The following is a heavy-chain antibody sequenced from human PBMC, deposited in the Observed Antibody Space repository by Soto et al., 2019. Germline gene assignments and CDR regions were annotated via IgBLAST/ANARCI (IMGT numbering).Heavy chain of an antibody. D-gene: IGHD3-9*01. Sequence: EVRLVESGGGLVKPARSLRLSCAASGFTFSAFSMNWVRQAPGKGLEWLSSINEDSTYIYYGDSLRGRSTISGDIAKASLYLQIASLRAEDTGLYYCVRGFGRYFRLGYMDVWGDGDTVIV. V-gene: IGHV3-21*02. CDR2: INEDSTYI. CDR3: VRGFGRYFRLGYMDV. J-gene: IGHJ6*03. CDR1: GFTFSAFS.